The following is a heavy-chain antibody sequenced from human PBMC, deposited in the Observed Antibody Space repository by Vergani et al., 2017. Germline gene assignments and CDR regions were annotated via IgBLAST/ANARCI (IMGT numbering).Heavy chain of an antibody. CDR2: ISAYNGNT. CDR3: AXDGAEGYCSSTSCFSGAYYYYYMDV. V-gene: IGHV1-18*01. J-gene: IGHJ6*03. CDR1: GYTFTSYG. D-gene: IGHD2-2*01. Sequence: QVQLVQSGAEVKKPGASVKVSCKASGYTFTSYGISWVRQAPGQGLEWMGWISAYNGNTNYAQKLQGRVTMTTDTSTSTAYMELRSLRSDDTAVYYCAXDGAEGYCSSTSCFSGAYYYYYMDVWGKXP.